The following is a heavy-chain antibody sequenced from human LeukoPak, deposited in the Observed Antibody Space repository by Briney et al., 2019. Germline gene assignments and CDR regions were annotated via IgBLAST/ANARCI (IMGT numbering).Heavy chain of an antibody. Sequence: SVKVSCKASGGTFSSYAISWVRQAPGQGLEWMGGIIPIFGTANYAQKFQGRVTITADESTSTAYMELSSLRSEDTAVYYCAKDLRQHGPGYYYDSSGYYWGQGTLVTVSS. D-gene: IGHD3-22*01. J-gene: IGHJ4*02. CDR3: AKDLRQHGPGYYYDSSGYY. V-gene: IGHV1-69*13. CDR2: IIPIFGTA. CDR1: GGTFSSYA.